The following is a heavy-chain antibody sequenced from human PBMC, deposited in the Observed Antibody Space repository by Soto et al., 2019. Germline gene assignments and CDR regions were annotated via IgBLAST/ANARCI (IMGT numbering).Heavy chain of an antibody. Sequence: QVTLKESGPVLVQPTEPLTLTCTVSGFSLSNVRMGVSWIRQPRGKALEWLAHIFSNDEKSSNTSLKSTLTIFKDPSKSQVVLTMTNMAPVDTATYICARLDVMVIANYLYAEDVWGQGTTVTVSS. J-gene: IGHJ6*02. CDR2: IFSNDEK. CDR3: ARLDVMVIANYLYAEDV. V-gene: IGHV2-26*01. CDR1: GFSLSNVRMG. D-gene: IGHD2-8*01.